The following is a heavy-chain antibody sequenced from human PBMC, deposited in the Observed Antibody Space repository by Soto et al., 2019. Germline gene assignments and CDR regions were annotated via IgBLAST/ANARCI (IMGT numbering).Heavy chain of an antibody. CDR2: FDPEDGET. CDR3: ATRGYNGSGPRDYYYGMDV. CDR1: GYTLTELS. J-gene: IGHJ6*02. D-gene: IGHD3-10*01. Sequence: GASVKVSCKVSGYTLTELSMHWVRQAPGKGLEWMGGFDPEDGETIYAQKFQGRVTMTEDTSTDTAYMELSSLRPEDTAVYSCATRGYNGSGPRDYYYGMDVWGQGTTVTVSS. V-gene: IGHV1-24*01.